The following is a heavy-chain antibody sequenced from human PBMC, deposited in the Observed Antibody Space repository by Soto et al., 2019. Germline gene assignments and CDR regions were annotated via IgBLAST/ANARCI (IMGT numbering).Heavy chain of an antibody. CDR2: IHSDGST. Sequence: LRLSCSLAGFTVSDSMSWVRQAPGKGLECVSFIHSDGSTHYTDSVRGRFTISRDNSKNTRYLQMDRLRVDDTAVYVCARDASGPFDYWGQGTLVTVPQ. J-gene: IGHJ4*02. D-gene: IGHD6-19*01. CDR3: ARDASGPFDY. V-gene: IGHV3-53*01. CDR1: GFTVSDS.